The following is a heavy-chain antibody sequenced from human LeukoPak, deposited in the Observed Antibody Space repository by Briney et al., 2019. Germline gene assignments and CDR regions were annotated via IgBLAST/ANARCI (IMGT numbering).Heavy chain of an antibody. Sequence: SETLSLTCTVSGGSISSHYWSWIRQPPGKGLELIGYIYYSGSTNYNPSLKSRVTISVDTSKNQFSLKLSSVTAADTAVYYCARGEDIVVVPAAAFDPWGQGTLVTVSS. CDR1: GGSISSHY. D-gene: IGHD2-2*01. CDR3: ARGEDIVVVPAAAFDP. J-gene: IGHJ5*02. V-gene: IGHV4-59*11. CDR2: IYYSGST.